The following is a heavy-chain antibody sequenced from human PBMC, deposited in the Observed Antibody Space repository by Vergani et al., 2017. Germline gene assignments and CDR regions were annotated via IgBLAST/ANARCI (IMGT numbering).Heavy chain of an antibody. D-gene: IGHD2-15*01. CDR2: IKSDGSST. Sequence: EVQLVESGGGLVQPGGSLRLSCAASGFTFSSSWMHWVRQAPGKGLVWVSRIKSDGSSTSHADSVKGRFTISRDNAKNTLYLQMNSLRAEDTAVYYCARGVEYWGQGTLVTVSS. CDR3: ARGVEY. CDR1: GFTFSSSW. V-gene: IGHV3-74*01. J-gene: IGHJ4*02.